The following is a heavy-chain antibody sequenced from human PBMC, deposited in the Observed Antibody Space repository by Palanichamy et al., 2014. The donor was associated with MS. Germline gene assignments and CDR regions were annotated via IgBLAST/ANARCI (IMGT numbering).Heavy chain of an antibody. J-gene: IGHJ4*02. CDR3: ARASLEGDYEAFDF. D-gene: IGHD4-17*01. CDR1: GGSISSGDYY. CDR2: IYHSGST. Sequence: QVQLQESGPGLVKPSQTLSLTCTVSGGSISSGDYYWSWIRQAPGKGLEWIGYIYHSGSTYYDPSLKSRVTISLDTSKNQLSLKLSSVTAADTAVYYCARASLEGDYEAFDFWGQGTLVTVSS. V-gene: IGHV4-30-4*01.